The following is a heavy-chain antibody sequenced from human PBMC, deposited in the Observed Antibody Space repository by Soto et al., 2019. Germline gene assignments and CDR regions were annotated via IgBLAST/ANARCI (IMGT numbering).Heavy chain of an antibody. CDR3: ATALIQRNRSWFDP. J-gene: IGHJ5*02. Sequence: RASVKVSCKVSGYTLTELSMHWVRQAPGKGLEWMGGFDPEDGETIYAQKFQGRVTMTEDTSTDTAYMELSSLRSEDTAVYYCATALIQRNRSWFDPWGQGTLVTVSS. CDR2: FDPEDGET. D-gene: IGHD2-21*01. CDR1: GYTLTELS. V-gene: IGHV1-24*01.